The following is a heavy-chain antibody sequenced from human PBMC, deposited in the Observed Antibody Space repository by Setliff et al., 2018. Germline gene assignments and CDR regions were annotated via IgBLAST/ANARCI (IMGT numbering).Heavy chain of an antibody. V-gene: IGHV1-3*01. J-gene: IGHJ5*02. CDR1: GYTFTSYA. CDR3: ARGGEYCDGVSCFSYNWFDM. Sequence: ASVKVSCKASGYTFTSYAMHWVRQAPGQRLEWMGWINAGNGNTKYSQKFQGRITITRDKPATTVYMEVTSLRSEDTAVYYCARGGEYCDGVSCFSYNWFDMWGQGTLVTVSS. CDR2: INAGNGNT. D-gene: IGHD2-21*01.